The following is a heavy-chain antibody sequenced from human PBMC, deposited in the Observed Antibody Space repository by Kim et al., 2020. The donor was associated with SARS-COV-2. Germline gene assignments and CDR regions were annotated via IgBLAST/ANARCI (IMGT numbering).Heavy chain of an antibody. D-gene: IGHD2-15*01. J-gene: IGHJ6*02. CDR3: ARGTNLRTRGMDV. Sequence: NPSLKSRVTISVDTSKNQFSLKLSSVTAADTAVYYCARGTNLRTRGMDVWGQGTTVTVSS. V-gene: IGHV4-34*01.